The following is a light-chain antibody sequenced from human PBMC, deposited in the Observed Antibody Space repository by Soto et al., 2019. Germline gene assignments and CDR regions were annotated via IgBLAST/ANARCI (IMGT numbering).Light chain of an antibody. J-gene: IGLJ1*01. CDR2: EVT. V-gene: IGLV2-8*01. CDR1: SIDVGGYDC. CDR3: SSYAASNTYV. Sequence: QSVLTQPPSASGSPGQSVTISCTGTSIDVGGYDCVSWYQHRPGTAPKFLIYEVTKRPSGVPDRFSGSKSGNTASLTVSGLQPEDEADYFCSSYAASNTYVFXTGTKVTVL.